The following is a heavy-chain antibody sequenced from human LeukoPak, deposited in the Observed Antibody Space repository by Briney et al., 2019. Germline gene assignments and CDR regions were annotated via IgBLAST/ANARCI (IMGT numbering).Heavy chain of an antibody. CDR3: ARDLMGYYDSSGYYSPFGY. CDR1: GGSISSYY. D-gene: IGHD3-22*01. V-gene: IGHV4-59*01. J-gene: IGHJ4*02. CDR2: IYYSGST. Sequence: SETLSLTCTVSGGSISSYYWSWLRQPPGKGLEGSGYIYYSGSTNHNPSLKSRVTISVDTSKNQFSLKLSSVTAADTAVYYCARDLMGYYDSSGYYSPFGYWGQGTLVTVSS.